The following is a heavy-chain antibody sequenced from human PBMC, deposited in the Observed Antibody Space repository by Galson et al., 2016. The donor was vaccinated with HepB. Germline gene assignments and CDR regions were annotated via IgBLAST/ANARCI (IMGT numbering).Heavy chain of an antibody. CDR2: IEGDANHI. J-gene: IGHJ4*01. D-gene: IGHD2-2*01. CDR1: GFNIRDYS. Sequence: SLRLSCAASGFNIRDYSMNWLRQAPGKGLEWVSHIEGDANHIHYRHSLKGRFTISRDIAKNSLYLEMSGLGAEDTAIYYCARGHCGSTNCHLYVDSWGQGTLVTVSS. V-gene: IGHV3-21*01. CDR3: ARGHCGSTNCHLYVDS.